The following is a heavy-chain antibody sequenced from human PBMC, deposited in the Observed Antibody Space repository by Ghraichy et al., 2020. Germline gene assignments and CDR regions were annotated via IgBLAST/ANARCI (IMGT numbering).Heavy chain of an antibody. CDR1: GFTVSSNY. CDR2: IYSGSST. V-gene: IGHV3-53*01. CDR3: ARDLDWGLSY. D-gene: IGHD7-27*01. Sequence: GESLNISCAASGFTVSSNYMNWVRQAPGKGLEWVSLIYSGSSTYYADSVKGRFTISRDNSKNTLYLQMNSLRAEDTAVYYCARDLDWGLSYWGQGALVTVSS. J-gene: IGHJ4*02.